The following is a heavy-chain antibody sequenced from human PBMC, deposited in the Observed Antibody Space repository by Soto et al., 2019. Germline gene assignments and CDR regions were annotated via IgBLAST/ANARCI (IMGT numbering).Heavy chain of an antibody. CDR2: IKSKTDGGTT. V-gene: IGHV3-15*07. CDR1: GFTFSNAW. Sequence: EVQLVESGGGLVKPGGSLRLSCAASGFTFSNAWMNWVRQAPGKGLEWVGRIKSKTDGGTTDYAAPVKGRFTISRDDSKNTLYLQMNSLKTEDTAVYYCTTEFSIVGATDVGYFDYWGQGTLVTVSS. CDR3: TTEFSIVGATDVGYFDY. D-gene: IGHD1-26*01. J-gene: IGHJ4*02.